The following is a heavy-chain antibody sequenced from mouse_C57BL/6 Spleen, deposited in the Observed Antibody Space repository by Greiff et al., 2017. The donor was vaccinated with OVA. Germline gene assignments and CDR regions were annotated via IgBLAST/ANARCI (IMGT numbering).Heavy chain of an antibody. D-gene: IGHD2-4*01. J-gene: IGHJ2*01. CDR2: IHPNSGST. Sequence: VQLQQSGAELVKPGASVKLSCKASGYTFTSYWMHWVKQRPGQGLEWIGMIHPNSGSTNYNEKFKSKATLTVDKSSSTAYMQLSSLTSEDSAVYYCARLDYDYDYFDYWGQGTTLTVSS. CDR1: GYTFTSYW. V-gene: IGHV1-64*01. CDR3: ARLDYDYDYFDY.